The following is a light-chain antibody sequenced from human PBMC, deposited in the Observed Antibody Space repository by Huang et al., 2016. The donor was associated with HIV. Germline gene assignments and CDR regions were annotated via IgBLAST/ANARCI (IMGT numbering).Light chain of an antibody. J-gene: IGKJ2*03. CDR1: QSLLHSNGYNH. CDR2: LGS. V-gene: IGKV2-28*01. Sequence: DIVMTQAPLPLPVTPGEPASFPLRSSQSLLHSNGYNHLDWYLQKPGQSPQLLIYLGSNRVSGVPERFSGSGSGTHFALKISRVEAEDVGVYYCMQTLQAPYSFGQGTKLEIE. CDR3: MQTLQAPYS.